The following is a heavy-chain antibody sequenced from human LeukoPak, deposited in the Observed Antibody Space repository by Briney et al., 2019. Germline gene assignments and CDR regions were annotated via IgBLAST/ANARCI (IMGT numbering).Heavy chain of an antibody. Sequence: GESLKISCKGSGYSFTTYWIAWVRQMPGKGLEWMGIIYPGDSDTRYSPSFQGQVTISADKSIGTAYLQWSSLKASDTAMYYCARQVDTAMDHYGMDVWGQGTTVTVSS. D-gene: IGHD5-18*01. V-gene: IGHV5-51*01. J-gene: IGHJ6*02. CDR3: ARQVDTAMDHYGMDV. CDR2: IYPGDSDT. CDR1: GYSFTTYW.